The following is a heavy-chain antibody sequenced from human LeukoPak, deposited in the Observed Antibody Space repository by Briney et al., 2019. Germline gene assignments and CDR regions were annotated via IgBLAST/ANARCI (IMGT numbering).Heavy chain of an antibody. CDR1: GFTFSDYW. CDR3: ARGGGSSH. D-gene: IGHD6-6*01. V-gene: IGHV3-7*01. J-gene: IGHJ4*02. CDR2: IKTDGTVK. Sequence: SGGSLRLPCAASGFTFSDYWMSWVRQASGKGLEWVANIKTDGTVKNYLDSVKGRFTISRDNAENSLYLQMSSLREEDTAVYYCARGGGSSHWGQGTLVTVSS.